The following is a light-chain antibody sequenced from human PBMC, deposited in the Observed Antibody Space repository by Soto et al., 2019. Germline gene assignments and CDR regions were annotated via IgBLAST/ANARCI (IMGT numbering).Light chain of an antibody. CDR3: CSYAGSYVV. V-gene: IGLV2-11*01. Sequence: QSALTQPRSVSGSPGKSVTISGTGTSSDVGGYNDVSWYQQHPGKAPKLMIYDVSKRPSGVPDRFSGSKSGNTASLTISGLQAEDEADYYCCSYAGSYVVFGGVTKLTVL. CDR2: DVS. J-gene: IGLJ2*01. CDR1: SSDVGGYND.